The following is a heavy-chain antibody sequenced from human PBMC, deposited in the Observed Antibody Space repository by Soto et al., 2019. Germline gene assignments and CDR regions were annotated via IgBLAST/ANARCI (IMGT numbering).Heavy chain of an antibody. CDR1: GGSFSGYS. Sequence: SETLSLTCAVYGGSFSGYSWSWIRQPPGKGLEWIGEINHSGSTNCNPSLKSRVIISVDTSKNQFSLKMSSVTAADTAVYYCAREYTYGSNFFDCWGQGALVTVSS. D-gene: IGHD2-2*02. V-gene: IGHV4-34*01. J-gene: IGHJ4*02. CDR3: AREYTYGSNFFDC. CDR2: INHSGST.